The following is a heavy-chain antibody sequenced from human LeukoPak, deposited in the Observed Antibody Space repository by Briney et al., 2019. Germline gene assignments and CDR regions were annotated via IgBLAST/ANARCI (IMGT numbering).Heavy chain of an antibody. CDR1: GYPFTGYY. Sequence: AASVKVSCKASGYPFTGYYLHWVRQAPGQGLEWMGLINPSTGATNYARKFQGRVTMTRDTSISTAYMELSRLTSDDTAVYHCARSEPFDYWGQGTLVTVSS. J-gene: IGHJ4*02. CDR3: ARSEPFDY. CDR2: INPSTGAT. V-gene: IGHV1-2*02.